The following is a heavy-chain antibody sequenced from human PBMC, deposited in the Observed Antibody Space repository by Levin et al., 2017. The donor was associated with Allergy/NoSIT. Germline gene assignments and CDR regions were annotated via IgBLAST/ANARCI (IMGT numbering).Heavy chain of an antibody. D-gene: IGHD1-7*01. V-gene: IGHV3-23*01. J-gene: IGHJ5*02. Sequence: GGSLRLSCAASGFTFRNYGMSWVRQAPGKGLEWVSSIRGSAYGGSTYYADSVEGRFTISRDNANNTLYLQMNSLRAEETAVYYCARKADDTWNWFWFDPWGQGILVTVSS. CDR3: ARKADDTWNWFWFDP. CDR1: GFTFRNYG. CDR2: IRGSAYGGST.